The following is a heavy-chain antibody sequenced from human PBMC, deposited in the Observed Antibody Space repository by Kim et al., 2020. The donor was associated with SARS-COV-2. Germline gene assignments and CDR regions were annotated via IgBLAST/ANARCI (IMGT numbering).Heavy chain of an antibody. V-gene: IGHV1-18*01. CDR2: ISAYNGNT. CDR3: ARGGYCSSNSCYLGGDWFDP. CDR1: GYTFTSYG. Sequence: ASVKVSCKASGYTFTSYGISWVRQAPGQGLEWMGWISAYNGNTNYAQKLQGRVTMTTDTSTSTAYMELRSLRSDDTAVYYCARGGYCSSNSCYLGGDWFDPWGQGTLVTVSS. J-gene: IGHJ5*02. D-gene: IGHD2-2*01.